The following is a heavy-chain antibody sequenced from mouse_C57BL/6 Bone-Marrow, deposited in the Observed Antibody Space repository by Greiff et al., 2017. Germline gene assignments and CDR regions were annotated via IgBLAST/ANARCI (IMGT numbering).Heavy chain of an antibody. J-gene: IGHJ1*03. Sequence: EVQRVESGGGLVQPGGSLSLSCAASGFTFTDYYMSLVRQPPGKALEWLGFISTKANGYTTEYSASVKGRFTISRDNYQSSLYLQMNALIAEYSATSCCARFMGTTVVDPYCYFDVWGTGTTVTVSS. CDR1: GFTFTDYY. V-gene: IGHV7-3*01. CDR2: ISTKANGYTT. D-gene: IGHD1-1*01. CDR3: ARFMGTTVVDPYCYFDV.